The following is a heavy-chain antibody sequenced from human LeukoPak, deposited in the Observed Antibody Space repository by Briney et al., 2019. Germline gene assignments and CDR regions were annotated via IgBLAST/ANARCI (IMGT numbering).Heavy chain of an antibody. V-gene: IGHV4-61*08. CDR3: ARNGRDWFDP. Sequence: SETLSLTCTVSGGSISSGDYYWSWIRQPPGKGLEWIGYIYYSGSTNYNPSLKSRVTISVDTSKNQFSLKLSSVTAADTAVYYCARNGRDWFDPWGQGTLVTVSS. CDR2: IYYSGST. J-gene: IGHJ5*02. CDR1: GGSISSGDYY. D-gene: IGHD1-1*01.